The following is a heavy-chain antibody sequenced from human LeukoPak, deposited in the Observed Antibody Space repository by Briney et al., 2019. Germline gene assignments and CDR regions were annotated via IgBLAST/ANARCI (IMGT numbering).Heavy chain of an antibody. CDR3: ARQGYNYDFWSGYWGPNWFDP. CDR1: GGSISSYY. V-gene: IGHV4-59*08. Sequence: SETLSLTCTVSGGSISSYYWSWIRQPPGKGLEWIGYIYCSGSTNYNPSLKSRVTISVDTSKNQFSLKLSSVTAADTAVYYCARQGYNYDFWSGYWGPNWFDPWGQGTLVTVSS. J-gene: IGHJ5*02. CDR2: IYCSGST. D-gene: IGHD3-3*01.